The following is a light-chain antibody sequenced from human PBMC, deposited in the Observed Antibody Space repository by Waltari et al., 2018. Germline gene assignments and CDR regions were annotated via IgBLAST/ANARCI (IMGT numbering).Light chain of an antibody. CDR3: QQYKSHST. Sequence: DIQMTQSPSTLSASVGDRVTITCRASQSIDSFIAWYQQKPGKAPKLFIYRASTLESGVPSRFSGFGSGTDFILIISNLQPDDLATYYCQQYKSHSTFGLGTKLEIK. J-gene: IGKJ2*01. CDR2: RAS. CDR1: QSIDSF. V-gene: IGKV1-5*03.